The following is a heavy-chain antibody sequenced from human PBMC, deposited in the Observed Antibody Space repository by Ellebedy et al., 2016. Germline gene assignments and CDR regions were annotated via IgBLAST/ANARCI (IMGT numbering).Heavy chain of an antibody. D-gene: IGHD3-16*02. J-gene: IGHJ4*02. V-gene: IGHV3-21*01. CDR1: GFTFSSYT. CDR2: ISSSSSYI. CDR3: ARGQLRLGELSLAPFDY. Sequence: GESLKISCAASGFTFSSYTMNWVRQAPGKGLEWISSISSSSSYIYYADSVKGRFTISRDNAKNSLYLQMNSLRAEDTAVYYCARGQLRLGELSLAPFDYWGQGTLVTVSS.